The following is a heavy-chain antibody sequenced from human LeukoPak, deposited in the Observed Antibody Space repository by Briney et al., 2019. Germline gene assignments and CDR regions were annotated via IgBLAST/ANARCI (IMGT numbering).Heavy chain of an antibody. CDR1: GFTFSSYS. CDR3: AKVRTSGYSVPGDVLDI. CDR2: IRSKANSYAT. D-gene: IGHD3-22*01. Sequence: GGSLRLSCAASGFTFSSYSMNWVRQAPGKGLEWVGRIRSKANSYATAYAASVKGRFTISRDDSKNTAYLQMNSLKTEDTAVYYCAKVRTSGYSVPGDVLDIWGQGTMVTVSS. V-gene: IGHV3-73*01. J-gene: IGHJ3*02.